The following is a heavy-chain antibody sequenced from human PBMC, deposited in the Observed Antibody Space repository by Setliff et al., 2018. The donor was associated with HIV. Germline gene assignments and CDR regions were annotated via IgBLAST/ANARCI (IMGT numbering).Heavy chain of an antibody. CDR2: INHSGRT. CDR3: ARGQENGDLRY. J-gene: IGHJ4*02. Sequence: SETLSLTCAVYGGSFSGYYWSWLRQPPGKGLEWIGEINHSGRTNYNPSLKSRVTLSVDTSKNQFSLNLSSVTAADTALYYCARGQENGDLRYWGQGTLVTVSS. CDR1: GGSFSGYY. D-gene: IGHD3-10*01. V-gene: IGHV4-34*01.